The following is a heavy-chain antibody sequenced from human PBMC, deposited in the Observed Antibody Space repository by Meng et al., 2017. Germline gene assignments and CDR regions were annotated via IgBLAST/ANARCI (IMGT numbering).Heavy chain of an antibody. J-gene: IGHJ4*02. CDR2: INPNSGGT. CDR1: GYTFTGYY. CDR3: VTFRYFDWLLFNY. Sequence: QVPLVQSGAEVKKPGASVKVSCKASGYTFTGYYMHWVRQAPGQGLEWMGWINPNSGGTNYAQKFQGRVTMTRDTSISTAYMELSRLRSDDTAVYYCVTFRYFDWLLFNYWGQGTLVTVSS. D-gene: IGHD3-9*01. V-gene: IGHV1-2*02.